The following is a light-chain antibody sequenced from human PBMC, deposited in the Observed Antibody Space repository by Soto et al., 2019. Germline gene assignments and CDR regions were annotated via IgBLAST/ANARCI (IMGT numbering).Light chain of an antibody. J-gene: IGLJ2*01. CDR1: NSDIGANKF. CDR2: EVS. CDR3: SAYTSSRTVL. V-gene: IGLV2-14*01. Sequence: QSVLTQPASVSASPGQSITISCTGSNSDIGANKFVSWYQHHPGKAPKVMIYEVSNRPPGVSSRFSGSKSGNTASLTISGLQAEDEADYYCSAYTSSRTVLFGGGTKLTVL.